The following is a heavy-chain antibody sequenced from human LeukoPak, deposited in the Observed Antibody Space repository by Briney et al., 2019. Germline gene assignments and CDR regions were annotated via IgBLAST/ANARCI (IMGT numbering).Heavy chain of an antibody. V-gene: IGHV3-53*01. J-gene: IGHJ3*02. CDR2: IYSGGSK. D-gene: IGHD6-13*01. CDR1: GFTVSSNY. CDR3: ASWGTYSISWLGTFDI. Sequence: GGSLRLSCAASGFTVSSNYMRWVRQAPGKGLEWGSVIYSGGSKYFPDSGKGRFTISRENCKKTVFLQMNNRRAEDTAVYYCASWGTYSISWLGTFDIWGQGTMVTVSS.